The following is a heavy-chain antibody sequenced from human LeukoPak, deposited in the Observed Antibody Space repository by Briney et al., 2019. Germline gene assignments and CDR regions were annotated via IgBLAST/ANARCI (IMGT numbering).Heavy chain of an antibody. CDR2: IKSKTDGGTT. D-gene: IGHD3-10*01. J-gene: IGHJ4*02. CDR1: GFTFSNTW. Sequence: GSLRLSCAAPGFTFSNTWMSWVRQAPGKGLEWVGQIKSKTDGGTTDYAAPVKGRFAISRDDSKNTLYLQMSSLKTEDTAVYYCTTLYGSGSYYWGQGTLVTVSS. V-gene: IGHV3-15*01. CDR3: TTLYGSGSYY.